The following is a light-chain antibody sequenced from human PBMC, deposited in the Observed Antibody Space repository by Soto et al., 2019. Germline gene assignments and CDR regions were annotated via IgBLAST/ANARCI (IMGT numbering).Light chain of an antibody. J-gene: IGKJ1*01. CDR2: GAS. CDR1: QSVSSSY. CDR3: QQYGSSPRT. V-gene: IGKV3-20*01. Sequence: EIVLTQSPGTLSLSPGERATLSCRASQSVSSSYLAWYQQKPGQAPRLLIYGASSRATGIPDRFSGSGSGTEFTLTISSLEPEDFAVYYCQQYGSSPRTFGQGTKVEIK.